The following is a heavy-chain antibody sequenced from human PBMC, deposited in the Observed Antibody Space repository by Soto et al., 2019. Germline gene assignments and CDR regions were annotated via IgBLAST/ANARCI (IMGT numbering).Heavy chain of an antibody. D-gene: IGHD3-22*01. CDR1: PCTLNFYI. V-gene: IGHV3-23*01. CDR2: ISVNGRT. CDR3: TKAGGWYYYDSSGPTDASHV. J-gene: IGHJ3*01. Sequence: GGCLRLPCSLAPCTLNFYIITWLSQAPGNGIEWVSGISVNGRTNYADSVKGRFTMSRDNSKYMVFLKMDTQRAEDMALYYCTKAGGWYYYDSSGPTDASHVWDQLTRVTV.